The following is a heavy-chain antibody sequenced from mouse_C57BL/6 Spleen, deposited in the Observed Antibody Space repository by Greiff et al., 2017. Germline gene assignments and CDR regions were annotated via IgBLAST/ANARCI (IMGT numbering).Heavy chain of an antibody. D-gene: IGHD1-1*01. Sequence: VQLQQSGAELVMPGASVKLSCKASGYTFTSYWMHWVKQRPGQGLEWIGEIDPSDSYTNYNQKFKGKSTLTVDKSSSTAYMQLSSLTSEDSAVYYCARVPDYGFDYWGQGTTLTVSS. CDR1: GYTFTSYW. V-gene: IGHV1-69*01. J-gene: IGHJ2*01. CDR3: ARVPDYGFDY. CDR2: IDPSDSYT.